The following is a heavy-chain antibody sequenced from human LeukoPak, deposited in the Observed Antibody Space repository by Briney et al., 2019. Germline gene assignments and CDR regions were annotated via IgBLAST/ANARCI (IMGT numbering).Heavy chain of an antibody. D-gene: IGHD5-12*01. CDR2: SSAYNGDT. J-gene: IGHJ4*02. V-gene: IGHV1-18*01. CDR3: ARDPCNTSGYYAWADY. CDR1: GFTFTRYG. Sequence: GASVKVSCKASGFTFTRYGISWVRPAPGQGLEWMGWSSAYNGDTKYAQKFQDRLTLTTDTSSTTAYMERRSLRSDDTAVYYCARDPCNTSGYYAWADYWGQGSLVSVSS.